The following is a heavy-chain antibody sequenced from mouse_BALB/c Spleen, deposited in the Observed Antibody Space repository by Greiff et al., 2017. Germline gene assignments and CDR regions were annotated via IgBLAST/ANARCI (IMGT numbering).Heavy chain of an antibody. CDR1: GFSLTSYG. V-gene: IGHV2-9*02. J-gene: IGHJ4*01. Sequence: VQLQQSGPGLVQPSQSLSITCTVSGFSLTSYGVHWVRQSPGKGLEWLGVIWAGGSTNYNSALMSRLSISKDNSKSQVFLKMNSLQTDDTAMYYCARYGNSYAMDYWGQGTSVTVSS. CDR3: ARYGNSYAMDY. D-gene: IGHD2-1*01. CDR2: IWAGGST.